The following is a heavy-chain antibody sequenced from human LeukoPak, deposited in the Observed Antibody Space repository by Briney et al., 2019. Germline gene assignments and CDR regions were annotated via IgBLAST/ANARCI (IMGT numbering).Heavy chain of an antibody. CDR1: GFIFSSYS. Sequence: GGSLRLSCAASGFIFSSYSMNWVRQAPGKGLEWVAFIRYDGSNKYYADSVKGRFTISRDNSKNTLYLQMNSLRAEDTAVYYCAKAGLDYWGQGTLVTVSS. CDR2: IRYDGSNK. CDR3: AKAGLDY. J-gene: IGHJ4*02. V-gene: IGHV3-30*02.